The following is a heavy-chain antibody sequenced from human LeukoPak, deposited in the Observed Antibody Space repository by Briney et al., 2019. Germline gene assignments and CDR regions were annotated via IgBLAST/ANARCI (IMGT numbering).Heavy chain of an antibody. J-gene: IGHJ4*02. D-gene: IGHD3-10*01. CDR2: ISYDGSNK. CDR1: GFTFSDYY. CDR3: AKPYYYGSGSYYFDY. Sequence: GGSLRLSCAASGFTFSDYYMSWIRQAPGKGLEWVAVISYDGSNKYYADSVKGRFTISRDNSKNTLYLQMNSLRAEDTAVYYCAKPYYYGSGSYYFDYWGQGTLVTVSS. V-gene: IGHV3-30*18.